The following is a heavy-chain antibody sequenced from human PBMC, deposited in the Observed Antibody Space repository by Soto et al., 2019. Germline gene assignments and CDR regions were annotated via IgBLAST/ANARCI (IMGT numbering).Heavy chain of an antibody. V-gene: IGHV4-30-4*02. Sequence: TSETLSLTCTVSGGSISSGDYYWSWIRQPPGKGLEWIGYIYYSGSTCYNPSLKSRVTISVDTSKNQFSLRLSSVTAADTAVYYCVRGTYYYHTSGYFYFYYWGQGTLVTVSS. D-gene: IGHD3-22*01. CDR3: VRGTYYYHTSGYFYFYY. CDR1: GGSISSGDYY. CDR2: IYYSGST. J-gene: IGHJ4*02.